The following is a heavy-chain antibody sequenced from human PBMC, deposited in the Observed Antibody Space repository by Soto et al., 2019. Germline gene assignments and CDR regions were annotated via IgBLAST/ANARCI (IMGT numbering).Heavy chain of an antibody. CDR3: ARVNCSCGSCYFDY. J-gene: IGHJ4*02. D-gene: IGHD2-15*01. Sequence: EVQLVESGGGLVQPGGSLRLSCAASGFTVSSNYMSWVRQAPGKGLEWVSVIYSGGSTYYADSVKGRFTISRDNSKNTLYLQMNSLRAEDTAVYYCARVNCSCGSCYFDYWGQGTLVTVSS. CDR1: GFTVSSNY. V-gene: IGHV3-66*01. CDR2: IYSGGST.